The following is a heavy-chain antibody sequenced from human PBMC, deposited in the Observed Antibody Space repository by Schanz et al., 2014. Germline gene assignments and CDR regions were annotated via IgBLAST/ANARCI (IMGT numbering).Heavy chain of an antibody. J-gene: IGHJ4*02. CDR3: ARDSGSSSWYPSDY. Sequence: GQLVESGGGVVQPGRSLRLSCVASGFRFDDYAMHWVRQAPGKGLEWVSGINWNGGSTGYADSVKGRFTISRDNAKNSLYLQMNSLRAEDTALYYCARDSGSSSWYPSDYWGQGTLVTVSS. CDR2: INWNGGST. D-gene: IGHD6-13*01. V-gene: IGHV3-20*04. CDR1: GFRFDDYA.